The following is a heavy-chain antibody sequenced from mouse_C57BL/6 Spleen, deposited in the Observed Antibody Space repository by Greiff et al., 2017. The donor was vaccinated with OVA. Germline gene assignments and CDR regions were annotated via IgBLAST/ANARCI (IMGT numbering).Heavy chain of an antibody. CDR2: INPNHGGT. Sequence: EVQLQQSGPELVKPGASVKLSCKASGYTFTDYNMHWVKQSHGKSLEWIGYINPNHGGTSYNQTFTGKATLTVNKSSSTAYMELRSLTSEDSAVYYCARGGLVTTDFDYWGQGTTLTVSS. CDR3: ARGGLVTTDFDY. D-gene: IGHD2-2*01. CDR1: GYTFTDYN. J-gene: IGHJ2*01. V-gene: IGHV1-22*01.